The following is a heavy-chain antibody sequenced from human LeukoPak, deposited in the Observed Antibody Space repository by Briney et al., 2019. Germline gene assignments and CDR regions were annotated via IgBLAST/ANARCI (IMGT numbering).Heavy chain of an antibody. Sequence: PSETLSLTCAVSGGSISSGGYSWSWIRQPPGKGLEWIGYIYHSGSTYYNPSLKSRVTISVDRSKNQFSLKLSSVTAADTAVYYCAGSYDFWSGYHFDYWGQGTLVTVSS. J-gene: IGHJ4*02. CDR2: IYHSGST. CDR1: GGSISSGGYS. D-gene: IGHD3-3*01. CDR3: AGSYDFWSGYHFDY. V-gene: IGHV4-30-2*01.